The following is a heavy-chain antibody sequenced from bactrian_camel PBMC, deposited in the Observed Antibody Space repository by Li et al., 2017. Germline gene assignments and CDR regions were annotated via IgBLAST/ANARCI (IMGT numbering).Heavy chain of an antibody. D-gene: IGHD1*01. J-gene: IGHJ4*01. CDR1: GSDFNPNY. Sequence: DVQLVESGGGSVQPGGSLRLSCAASGSDFNPNYMVVGWFRQGQGKAREGVAAIYTAGDNAYSADSVKGRFTISQENANNTIYLQMDSLKPDDSATYYCAATQGPLLVRYAFEEGRYKYWGQGTQVTVS. CDR3: AATQGPLLVRYAFEEGRYKY. CDR2: IYTAGDNA. V-gene: IGHV3S31*01.